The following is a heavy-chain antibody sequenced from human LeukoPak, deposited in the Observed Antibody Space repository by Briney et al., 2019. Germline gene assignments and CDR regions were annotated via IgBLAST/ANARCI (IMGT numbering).Heavy chain of an antibody. D-gene: IGHD1-1*01. CDR1: GGSFSGYY. CDR3: ARRQLSHPRCFDY. J-gene: IGHJ4*02. CDR2: INHSGGT. V-gene: IGHV4-34*01. Sequence: PSETLSLTCAVYGGSFSGYYWSWIRQPPGKGLEWIGEINHSGGTNYNPSLKSRVTISVDTSKNQFSLKLSSVTAADTAVYYCARRQLSHPRCFDYWGQGTLVTVSS.